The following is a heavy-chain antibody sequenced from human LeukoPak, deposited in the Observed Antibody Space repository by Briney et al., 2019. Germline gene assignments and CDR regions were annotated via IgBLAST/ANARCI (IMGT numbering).Heavy chain of an antibody. CDR2: ISFSGNSI. CDR3: ARDLGQYYDTSDNWFDP. J-gene: IGHJ5*02. D-gene: IGHD3-22*01. Sequence: PGGSLRLSCAASGFTFSNYEMNWVRQAPGKGLEWVSFISFSGNSIYYADSVKGRFTISRDNTKNSLYLQMNSLRAEDTAVYYCARDLGQYYDTSDNWFDPWGQGTLVTVSS. V-gene: IGHV3-48*03. CDR1: GFTFSNYE.